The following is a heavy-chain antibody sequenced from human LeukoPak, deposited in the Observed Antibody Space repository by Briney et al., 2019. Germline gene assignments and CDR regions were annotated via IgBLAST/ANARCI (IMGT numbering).Heavy chain of an antibody. CDR2: INPNSGGT. CDR1: GYTFSAYY. V-gene: IGHV1-2*02. CDR3: ARDRVTMIVVPDPRDAFDI. Sequence: ASVKVSCKASGYTFSAYYMHWVRQAPGQGLEWMGWINPNSGGTNYAQKFQGRVTMTRDTSISTAYMELSRLRSDDTAVYYCARDRVTMIVVPDPRDAFDIWGQGTMVTVSS. J-gene: IGHJ3*02. D-gene: IGHD3-22*01.